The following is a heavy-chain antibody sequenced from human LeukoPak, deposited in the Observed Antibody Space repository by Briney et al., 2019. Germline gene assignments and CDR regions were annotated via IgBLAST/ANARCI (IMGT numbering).Heavy chain of an antibody. D-gene: IGHD5-12*01. Sequence: TGGSLRLSCAASGFTFDDYAMHWVRQAPGKGLEWVSGISWNSGNLGYADSVKGRFTISRDNAKNSLYLQMNSLRAEDKALYYCAKGSLSGYSGGVIDYWGQGTLVIVSS. CDR1: GFTFDDYA. CDR2: ISWNSGNL. J-gene: IGHJ4*02. CDR3: AKGSLSGYSGGVIDY. V-gene: IGHV3-9*01.